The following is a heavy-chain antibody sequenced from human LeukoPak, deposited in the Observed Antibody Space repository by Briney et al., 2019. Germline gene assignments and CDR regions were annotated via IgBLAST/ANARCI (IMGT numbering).Heavy chain of an antibody. J-gene: IGHJ4*02. Sequence: ASVKVSCRASGYTFTTHDINWVRQATGQGLEWMGWMSPNSGDTGYAQKFQGRVTMTSDSSISTAFMELSSLRSEDTAIYYCVRTPPNWGFNYWGQGTLVTVSS. CDR2: MSPNSGDT. D-gene: IGHD7-27*01. CDR3: VRTPPNWGFNY. V-gene: IGHV1-8*01. CDR1: GYTFTTHD.